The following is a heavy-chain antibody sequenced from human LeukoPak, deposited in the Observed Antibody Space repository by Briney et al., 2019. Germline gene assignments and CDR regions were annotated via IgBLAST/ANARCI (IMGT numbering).Heavy chain of an antibody. D-gene: IGHD2-2*01. CDR3: ARHDRDCSSTSCYHYMDV. Sequence: SETLSLTCAVYGGSFSGYYWSWIRQPPGKGLEWIGEINHSGSTNYNPSLKSRVTISVDTSKNQFSLKLSSVTAADTAVYYCARHDRDCSSTSCYHYMDVWGKGTTVTVSS. J-gene: IGHJ6*03. CDR1: GGSFSGYY. V-gene: IGHV4-34*01. CDR2: INHSGST.